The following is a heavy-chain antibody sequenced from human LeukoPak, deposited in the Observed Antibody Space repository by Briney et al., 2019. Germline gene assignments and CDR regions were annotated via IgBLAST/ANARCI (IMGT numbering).Heavy chain of an antibody. Sequence: SETPSLTCTVSGGSISSYYWSWIRQPPGKGLEWIGYIYYSGSTNYNPSLKSRVTISVDTSKNQFSLKLSSVTAADTAVYYCARAPRWYFDLWGRGTLVTVSS. V-gene: IGHV4-59*01. J-gene: IGHJ2*01. CDR2: IYYSGST. CDR1: GGSISSYY. CDR3: ARAPRWYFDL.